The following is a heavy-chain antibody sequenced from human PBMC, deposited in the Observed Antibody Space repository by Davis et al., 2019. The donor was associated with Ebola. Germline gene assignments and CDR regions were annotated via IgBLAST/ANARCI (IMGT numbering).Heavy chain of an antibody. CDR1: ESTFSLHS. D-gene: IGHD6-25*01. CDR3: ARHRIEAAYSYGLDV. Sequence: PGGSLRLSCEGSESTFSLHSINWVRQAPGKGLEWVSSISSRGDFLFYSDSVRGRFTISRDNSKNSVYLQLDSLSAEDTAVYYCARHRIEAAYSYGLDVWGQGTTVTVSS. V-gene: IGHV3-21*01. J-gene: IGHJ6*02. CDR2: ISSRGDFL.